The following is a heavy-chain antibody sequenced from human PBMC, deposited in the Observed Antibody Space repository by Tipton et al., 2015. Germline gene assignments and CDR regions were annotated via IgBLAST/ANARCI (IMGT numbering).Heavy chain of an antibody. Sequence: TLSLTCAVSGYSISSGYYWGWIPQPPGKGLEWIGSFFHSGNTFHNPSLRSRVIISVDTSKNQISLTVTSVTAADTAVYYCARSRYTVTPDSWGQGTLVTVSS. CDR1: GYSISSGYY. CDR3: ARSRYTVTPDS. V-gene: IGHV4-38-2*01. D-gene: IGHD4-17*01. J-gene: IGHJ4*02. CDR2: FFHSGNT.